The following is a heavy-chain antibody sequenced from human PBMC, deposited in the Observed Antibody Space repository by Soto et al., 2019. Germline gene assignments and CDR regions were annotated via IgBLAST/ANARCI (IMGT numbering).Heavy chain of an antibody. CDR2: IIPIFGTA. J-gene: IGHJ6*02. V-gene: IGHV1-69*06. CDR1: GGTFSSYA. CDR3: AGGRWDIVVVPADYYYYGMDV. D-gene: IGHD2-2*01. Sequence: AASVKVSCKASGGTFSSYAISWARQAPGQGLEWMGGIIPIFGTANYAQKFQGRVTITADKSTSTAYMELSSLRSEDTAVYYCAGGRWDIVVVPADYYYYGMDVWGQGTTVTVS.